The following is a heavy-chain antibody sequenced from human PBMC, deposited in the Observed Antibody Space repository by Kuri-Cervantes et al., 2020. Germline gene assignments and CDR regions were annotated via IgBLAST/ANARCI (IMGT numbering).Heavy chain of an antibody. CDR1: GFTFSSYS. D-gene: IGHD6-19*01. Sequence: GESLKISCAASGFTFSSYSMNWVRQAPGKGLEWVSYISSSSSTIYYADSVKGRFTISRDNSKNTLYLQMNSLRAEDTAVYYCAKSSRQWLRAFDIWGQGTMVTVSS. CDR3: AKSSRQWLRAFDI. CDR2: ISSSSSTI. V-gene: IGHV3-48*01. J-gene: IGHJ3*02.